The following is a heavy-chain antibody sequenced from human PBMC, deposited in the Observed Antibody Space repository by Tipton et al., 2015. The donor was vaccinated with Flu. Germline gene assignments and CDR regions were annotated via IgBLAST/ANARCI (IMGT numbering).Heavy chain of an antibody. J-gene: IGHJ3*02. Sequence: LRLSCTVSGGSISSYYWSWIRQPPGKGLEWIGYIYYSGSTNYNPSLKSRVTISVDTSKNQFSLKLSSVTAADTVAYYCARESPELELGGLDIWGQGTMVTVSS. CDR1: GGSISSYY. V-gene: IGHV4-59*01. CDR2: IYYSGST. CDR3: ARESPELELGGLDI. D-gene: IGHD1-7*01.